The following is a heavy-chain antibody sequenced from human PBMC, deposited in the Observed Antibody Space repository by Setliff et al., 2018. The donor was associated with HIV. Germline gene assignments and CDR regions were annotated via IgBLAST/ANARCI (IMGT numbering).Heavy chain of an antibody. CDR1: GFTLSSYN. V-gene: IGHV3-21*05. Sequence: GSLRLSCAASGFTLSSYNMNWVRQAPGKGLEWVSYISDNREIYADSVKGRFTISRDNARNSLYLQMDSLRAEDTAVYYCVRDHMWAFDIWGQGTMVTVSS. CDR2: ISDNREI. CDR3: VRDHMWAFDI. J-gene: IGHJ3*02. D-gene: IGHD2-21*01.